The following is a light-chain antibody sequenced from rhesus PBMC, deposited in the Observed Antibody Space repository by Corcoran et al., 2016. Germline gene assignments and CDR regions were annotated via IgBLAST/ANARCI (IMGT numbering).Light chain of an antibody. CDR2: KAS. CDR1: QGISNN. CDR3: QHGYGILYS. V-gene: IGKV1-25*01. Sequence: DIQMTQSPSSLSASVGDRVTITCRASQGISNNLAWYQQKPGKVPKRLIYKASTLQSGIPSRFSGSGSGTDVTLTISSLQPEDFATYYCQHGYGILYSFGQGTKVEIK. J-gene: IGKJ2*01.